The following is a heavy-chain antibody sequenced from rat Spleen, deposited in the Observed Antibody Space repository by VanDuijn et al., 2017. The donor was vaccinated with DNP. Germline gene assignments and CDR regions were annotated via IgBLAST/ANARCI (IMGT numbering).Heavy chain of an antibody. CDR2: IIYDGSST. Sequence: EVQLVESGGGLVQPGRSLKLSCAASGFTFNNYYMAWVRQAPTKGLEWVATIIYDGSSTFYRDSVTGRFTISRDFAKSTLYLQMDSLRSEDSATYYCTTRGNYGGYDYWGQGVMVTVSS. CDR3: TTRGNYGGYDY. J-gene: IGHJ2*01. CDR1: GFTFNNYY. D-gene: IGHD1-11*01. V-gene: IGHV5S10*01.